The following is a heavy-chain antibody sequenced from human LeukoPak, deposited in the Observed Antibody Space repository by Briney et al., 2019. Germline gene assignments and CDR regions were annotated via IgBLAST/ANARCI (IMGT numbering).Heavy chain of an antibody. V-gene: IGHV4-61*02. CDR3: ARDPIAAHPGYFDY. D-gene: IGHD6-6*01. CDR2: IYTSGST. Sequence: SETLSLTCTVSGGSISSGSYYWSWIRQPAGKGLEWIGRIYTSGSTNYNPSLKSRVTISVDTSKNQFSLKLSSVTAADTAVYYCARDPIAAHPGYFDYWGQGTLVTVSS. J-gene: IGHJ4*02. CDR1: GGSISSGSYY.